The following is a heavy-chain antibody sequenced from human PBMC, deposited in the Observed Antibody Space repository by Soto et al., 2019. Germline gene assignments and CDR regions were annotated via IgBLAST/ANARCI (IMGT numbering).Heavy chain of an antibody. CDR2: IYYSGST. Sequence: SETLSLTCTVSGGSISSGDYYLSWIRQPPGKGLEWIGYIYYSGSTYYNPSLKSRVTISVDTSKNQFSLKLSSVTAADTAVYYCARVTAARYYYYGMDVWGQGTTVTVSS. CDR3: ARVTAARYYYYGMDV. D-gene: IGHD6-6*01. V-gene: IGHV4-30-4*01. J-gene: IGHJ6*02. CDR1: GGSISSGDYY.